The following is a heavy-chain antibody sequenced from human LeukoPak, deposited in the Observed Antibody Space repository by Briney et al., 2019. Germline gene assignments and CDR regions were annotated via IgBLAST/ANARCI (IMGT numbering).Heavy chain of an antibody. V-gene: IGHV4-4*07. CDR1: GGSISSYY. CDR2: FYPSGST. CDR3: ARLVSAMIVVVITYLRCDY. J-gene: IGHJ4*02. Sequence: SETLSLTCTVSGGSISSYYYWNWIRQPAGKGLEWIGRFYPSGSTDYNASLKSRVTMSVDTSKNQFSLRLNSVTAADTAVYYCARLVSAMIVVVITYLRCDYWGQGTLVTVSS. D-gene: IGHD3-22*01.